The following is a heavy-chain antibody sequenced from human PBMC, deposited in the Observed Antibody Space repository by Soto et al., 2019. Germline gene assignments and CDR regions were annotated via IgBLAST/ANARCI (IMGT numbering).Heavy chain of an antibody. CDR1: GFSLSTSGVG. CDR3: AHKGGRGAAMDV. J-gene: IGHJ6*02. CDR2: IYWDTDE. V-gene: IGHV2-5*02. Sequence: QITLKESGPTLVKPTQTLTLTCTFSGFSLSTSGVGVGWIRQPPGKALEWLALIYWDTDERYSPSLKSRVTITKDTAKNEVVLTMTNRDPVDTGAYYCAHKGGRGAAMDVWGQGTAVTVSS. D-gene: IGHD2-15*01.